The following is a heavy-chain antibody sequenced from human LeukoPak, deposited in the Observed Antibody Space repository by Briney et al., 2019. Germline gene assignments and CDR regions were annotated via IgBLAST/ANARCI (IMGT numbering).Heavy chain of an antibody. D-gene: IGHD1-26*01. CDR1: GGSISSYY. V-gene: IGHV4-59*01. CDR3: ARAPGGSYYGAGFFDY. Sequence: SETLSLTCTVSGGSISSYYWSWIRQPPGKGLEWIGYIYYSGSTNYNPSLKSRVTISVDTSKNQFSLKLSSVTAADTAVYYCARAPGGSYYGAGFFDYWGQGTLVTVSS. J-gene: IGHJ4*02. CDR2: IYYSGST.